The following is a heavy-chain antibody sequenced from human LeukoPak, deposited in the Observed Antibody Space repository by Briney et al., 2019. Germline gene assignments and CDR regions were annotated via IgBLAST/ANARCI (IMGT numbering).Heavy chain of an antibody. J-gene: IGHJ4*02. CDR1: GGSFSGYY. Sequence: SETLSLTCAVYGGSFSGYYWSWIRQPPGKGLEWIGEINHSVSTNYNPSLKSRVTISVDTSKNQFSLKLSSVTAADTAVYYCARWNYYDSSGYYFYYLDYFDYWGQGTLVTVSS. CDR3: ARWNYYDSSGYYFYYLDYFDY. D-gene: IGHD3-22*01. CDR2: INHSVST. V-gene: IGHV4-34*01.